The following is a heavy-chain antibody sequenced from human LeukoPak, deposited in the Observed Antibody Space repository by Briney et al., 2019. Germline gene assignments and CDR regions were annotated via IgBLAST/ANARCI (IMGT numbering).Heavy chain of an antibody. J-gene: IGHJ3*02. Sequence: AGGSLRLSCAASGFTFSSYAMHWVRQAPGKGLEWVAVISYDGSNKYYADSVKGRFTISRDNSKNTLYLQMNSLSAEDTAVYYCARDPYYDFWSGLGAFDIWGQGTMVTVSS. CDR1: GFTFSSYA. D-gene: IGHD3-3*01. V-gene: IGHV3-30-3*01. CDR2: ISYDGSNK. CDR3: ARDPYYDFWSGLGAFDI.